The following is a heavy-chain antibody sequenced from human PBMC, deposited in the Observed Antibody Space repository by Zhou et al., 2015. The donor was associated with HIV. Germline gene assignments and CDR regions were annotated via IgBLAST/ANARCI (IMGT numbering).Heavy chain of an antibody. Sequence: QVQLVQSGAEVKKPGSSVKVSCKASGGTFSSYAIRWVRQAPGQGPEWMGGIIPNSGTANYAQRFQGRLTITADESTSTAYMELSSLRSEDTAVYYCARTPFYDSSGYYDKWGQGTLVTVSS. V-gene: IGHV1-69*01. D-gene: IGHD3-22*01. CDR3: ARTPFYDSSGYYDK. CDR1: GGTFSSYA. CDR2: IIPNSGTA. J-gene: IGHJ4*02.